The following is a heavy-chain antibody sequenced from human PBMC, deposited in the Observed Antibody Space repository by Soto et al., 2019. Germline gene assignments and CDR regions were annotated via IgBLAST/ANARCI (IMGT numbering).Heavy chain of an antibody. CDR2: IYYSGST. Sequence: PSETLSLTCTVSGGSIIRGGYYWMWIRQHPGKGLEWIGYIYYSGSTYYNPSHKSRVTISVDTSKNQFSLKLSSVTAADTAVYYCAKDRLEHRYNWFDPWGQGTLVNVSS. V-gene: IGHV4-31*03. D-gene: IGHD1-1*01. J-gene: IGHJ5*02. CDR1: GGSIIRGGYY. CDR3: AKDRLEHRYNWFDP.